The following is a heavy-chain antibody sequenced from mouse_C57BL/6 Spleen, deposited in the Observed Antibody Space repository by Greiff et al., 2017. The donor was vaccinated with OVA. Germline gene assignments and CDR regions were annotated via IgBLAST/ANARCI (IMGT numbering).Heavy chain of an antibody. CDR2: IDPEDGDT. CDR1: GFTIKDYY. V-gene: IGHV14-1*01. D-gene: IGHD1-3*01. J-gene: IGHJ3*01. CDR3: RGYHNFLFAC. Sequence: VQLQQSVAELVRPGASVKLSCTASGFTIKDYYMHWVKQRPEQGLEWIGRIDPEDGDTEYAPKFQGKATMTADTSSNTAYLQLSSLTSEDTAVCYWRGYHNFLFACWGEGTLVTVSA.